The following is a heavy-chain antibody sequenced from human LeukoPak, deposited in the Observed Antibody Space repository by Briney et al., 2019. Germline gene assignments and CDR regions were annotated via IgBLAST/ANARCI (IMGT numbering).Heavy chain of an antibody. CDR2: ISSRSSYI. D-gene: IGHD1-26*01. V-gene: IGHV3-21*01. J-gene: IGHJ4*02. CDR1: GFTFSSYS. Sequence: PGGSLRLSCAASGFTFSSYSMNWVRQAPGKGLEWVSSISSRSSYIYYADSVKGRFTISRDNAKNSLYLQMNSLRAEDTAVYYCARARGATTYWGQGTLVTVSS. CDR3: ARARGATTY.